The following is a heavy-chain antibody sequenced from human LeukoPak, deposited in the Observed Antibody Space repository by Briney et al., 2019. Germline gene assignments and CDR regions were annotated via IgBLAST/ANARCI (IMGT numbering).Heavy chain of an antibody. D-gene: IGHD2-15*01. J-gene: IGHJ4*02. V-gene: IGHV3-64D*09. CDR2: ISGNGGST. CDR1: GFTFSDYA. Sequence: PGGSLRLSCSASGFTFSDYAMHWGRQAPGKGLDYVSAISGNGGSTYYADSVKGGFTISRDNSKDTLYLQMSSLRAEDAAVYYCVKLAEGGCWGQGTLVTVSS. CDR3: VKLAEGGC.